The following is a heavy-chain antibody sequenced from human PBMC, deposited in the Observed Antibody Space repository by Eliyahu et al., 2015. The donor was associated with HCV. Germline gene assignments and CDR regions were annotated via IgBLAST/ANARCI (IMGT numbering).Heavy chain of an antibody. CDR1: GYTFTSXX. J-gene: IGHJ5*02. V-gene: IGHV1-18*04. D-gene: IGHD3-10*01. Sequence: QVQLVQSGAEVKXPGASVKXSCKXSGYTFTSXXISXVXQAPGQGLEWMGWISAYXGNTNYAQKLQGRVTMTTDTSTSTAYMELRSLRSDDTAVYYCARSGSGSYEKNWFDPWGQGTLVTVSS. CDR3: ARSGSGSYEKNWFDP. CDR2: ISAYXGNT.